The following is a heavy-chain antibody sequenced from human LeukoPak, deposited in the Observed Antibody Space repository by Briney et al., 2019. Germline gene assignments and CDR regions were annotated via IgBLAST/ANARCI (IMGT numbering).Heavy chain of an antibody. CDR2: INPSGGST. Sequence: GASVKVSCKASGGTFSSYAISWVRQAPGQGLEWMGIINPSGGSTSYAQKFQGRVTMTRDTSTSTVYMELSSLRSEDTAVYYCARAAGAHRNYYYYYGMDVWGQGTTVTVSS. V-gene: IGHV1-46*01. CDR3: ARAAGAHRNYYYYYGMDV. CDR1: GGTFSSYA. J-gene: IGHJ6*02. D-gene: IGHD1-26*01.